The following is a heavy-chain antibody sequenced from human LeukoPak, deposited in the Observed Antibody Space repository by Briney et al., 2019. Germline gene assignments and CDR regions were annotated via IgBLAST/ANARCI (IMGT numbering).Heavy chain of an antibody. CDR3: ARDLSRSTYYDFWSGYPHGY. D-gene: IGHD3-3*01. J-gene: IGHJ4*02. V-gene: IGHV3-7*01. CDR2: IKTDGSQI. CDR1: GFTFSSYW. Sequence: GGSLRLSCVASGFTFSSYWMTWVRQAPGKGLEWVANIKTDGSQIYYVDSVKGRFTIPRDNAKNSLYLQMNSLRAEDTAVYYCARDLSRSTYYDFWSGYPHGYWGQGTLVTVSS.